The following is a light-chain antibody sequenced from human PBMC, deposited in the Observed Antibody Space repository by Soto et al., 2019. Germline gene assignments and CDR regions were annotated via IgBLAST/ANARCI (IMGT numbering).Light chain of an antibody. CDR2: WAS. Sequence: DIVMTQSPDSLAVSLGERATINCKSSQSVLYSPNNKNYLAWYQKKPGQPPKLLIYWASNRESGVPDRFSGSGSATDFTFTISSLQAEDVATYYCHQYADTPRTFGQGTKVEIK. CDR3: HQYADTPRT. J-gene: IGKJ1*01. CDR1: QSVLYSPNNKNY. V-gene: IGKV4-1*01.